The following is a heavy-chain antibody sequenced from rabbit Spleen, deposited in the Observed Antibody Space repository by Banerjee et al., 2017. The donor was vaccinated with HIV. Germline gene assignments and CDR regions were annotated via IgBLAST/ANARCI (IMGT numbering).Heavy chain of an antibody. CDR2: IDTSDGDT. J-gene: IGHJ4*01. D-gene: IGHD6-1*01. CDR3: VRDQAGDADAGPYYLNL. V-gene: IGHV1S45*01. CDR1: GFSFSSNW. Sequence: LEESGGGLVKPGGTLTLTCTVSGFSFSSNWICWVRQAPGKGLEWIACIDTSDGDTDYANWPKGRFTISKASSTTVTLQMTSLTAADTATYFCVRDQAGDADAGPYYLNLWGQGTLVTVS.